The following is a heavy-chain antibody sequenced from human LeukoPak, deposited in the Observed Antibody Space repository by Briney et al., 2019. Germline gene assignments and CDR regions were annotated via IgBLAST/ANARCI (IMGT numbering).Heavy chain of an antibody. J-gene: IGHJ6*03. V-gene: IGHV3-23*01. CDR2: ISGSGGST. D-gene: IGHD6-19*01. Sequence: PGGSLRLSCAASGFTFSSYAMSWVRQAPGKGLEWVSAISGSGGSTYYADSVKGRFTISRDNSKNTLYLQMNSLRAEDTAVYYCAKDLLAVAGTPFKRRVYYYYMDVWGKGTTVTVSS. CDR3: AKDLLAVAGTPFKRRVYYYYMDV. CDR1: GFTFSSYA.